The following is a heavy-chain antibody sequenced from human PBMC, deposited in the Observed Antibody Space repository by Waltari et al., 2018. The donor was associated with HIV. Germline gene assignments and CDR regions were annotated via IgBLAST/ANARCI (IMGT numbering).Heavy chain of an antibody. CDR1: GFRFNDHG. CDR2: MSDDGSKR. Sequence: QLGRSLRLSCAASGFRFNDHGMHWVRQTPGKGLEWVALMSDDGSKRFYAESVRGRFVVSRDNSKKIFYLQMNSLRPDDTAVYFCARDSSRVLWFGESLPTWGQGTLVSVSP. CDR3: ARDSSRVLWFGESLPT. D-gene: IGHD3-10*01. J-gene: IGHJ4*02. V-gene: IGHV3-30*03.